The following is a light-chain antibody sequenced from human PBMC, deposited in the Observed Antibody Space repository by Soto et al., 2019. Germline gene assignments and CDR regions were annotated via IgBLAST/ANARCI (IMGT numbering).Light chain of an antibody. CDR1: QTVTNH. V-gene: IGKV3-11*01. CDR2: DAS. CDR3: QQRMNWSLT. J-gene: IGKJ4*01. Sequence: EIVLTQSPATLSLSPGGRATLSCRASQTVTNHLAWYQQKAGQAPRLLIFDASTRASGIPPRFSGSGSGTDFTLTITRVDPDDFAVYYCQQRMNWSLTFGGGTRVEIK.